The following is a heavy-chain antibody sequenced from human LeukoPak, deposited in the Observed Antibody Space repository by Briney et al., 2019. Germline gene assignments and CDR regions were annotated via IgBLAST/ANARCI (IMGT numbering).Heavy chain of an antibody. Sequence: SETLSLTCTVSNGSISSHYWSWIRQPPGKGLELIGLIYSSGNTNYNPSLKSRVTISVDTSRNQFSLKLSSATAADTAVYYCARNERRAQKDTYYAYFYYMDVWGKGSTVTVSS. CDR2: IYSSGNT. D-gene: IGHD6-25*01. V-gene: IGHV4-59*11. CDR1: NGSISSHY. CDR3: ARNERRAQKDTYYAYFYYMDV. J-gene: IGHJ6*03.